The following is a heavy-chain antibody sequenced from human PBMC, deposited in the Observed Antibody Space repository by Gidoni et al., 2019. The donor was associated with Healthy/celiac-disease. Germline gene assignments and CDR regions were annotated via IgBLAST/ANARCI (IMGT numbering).Heavy chain of an antibody. Sequence: QVQLQQWGAGLLKPSETLSLTCAVYGGSFSGYYWSWVRQPPGKGLEWIGEINHSGSTNYNPSLKSRVTISVDTSKNQFSLKLSSVTAANTAVYYCARERSDYVWGSYRHDYWGQGTLVTVSS. J-gene: IGHJ4*02. D-gene: IGHD3-16*02. CDR1: GGSFSGYY. CDR3: ARERSDYVWGSYRHDY. CDR2: INHSGST. V-gene: IGHV4-34*01.